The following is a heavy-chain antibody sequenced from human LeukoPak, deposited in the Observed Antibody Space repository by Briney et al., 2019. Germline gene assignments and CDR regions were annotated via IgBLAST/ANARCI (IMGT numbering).Heavy chain of an antibody. CDR2: INPNSGGT. Sequence: ASVKVSCKASGYTFTGYYMHWVRQASGQGLEWMGWINPNSGGTNYAQKFQGRVTMTRDTSISTAYMELSRLRSDDTAVYYCARLVYYYDSSGYPATTFDYWGQGTLVTVSS. CDR3: ARLVYYYDSSGYPATTFDY. CDR1: GYTFTGYY. D-gene: IGHD3-22*01. V-gene: IGHV1-2*02. J-gene: IGHJ4*02.